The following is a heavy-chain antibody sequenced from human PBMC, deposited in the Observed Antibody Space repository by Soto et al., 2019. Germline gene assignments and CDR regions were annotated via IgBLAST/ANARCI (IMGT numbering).Heavy chain of an antibody. Sequence: EVQLVESGGGLVQPGGSLRLSCAASGFTFSDHYMDWVRQAPGKGLEWVGRTRNKANSYTTEYAASVKGRFTISRDDSKNSLYLQMTSLKTEDPAVYYCARVCIAGVPDYWVQGTLVTVSS. D-gene: IGHD2-21*01. CDR2: TRNKANSYTT. CDR1: GFTFSDHY. CDR3: ARVCIAGVPDY. V-gene: IGHV3-72*01. J-gene: IGHJ4*02.